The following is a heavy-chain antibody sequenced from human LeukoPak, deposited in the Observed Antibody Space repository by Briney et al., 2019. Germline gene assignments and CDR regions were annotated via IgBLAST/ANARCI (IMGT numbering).Heavy chain of an antibody. CDR1: GFTFSSYE. CDR3: ARGSGGDY. Sequence: GGSPRLSCAASGFTFSSYEMNWVRQAPGKGLEWVSYISNSGSAIYYADSVKGRFTISRDNAKNSLYLQMNSLRAEDTAVYFCARGSGGDYWGQGTLVTVSS. J-gene: IGHJ4*02. V-gene: IGHV3-48*03. CDR2: ISNSGSAI.